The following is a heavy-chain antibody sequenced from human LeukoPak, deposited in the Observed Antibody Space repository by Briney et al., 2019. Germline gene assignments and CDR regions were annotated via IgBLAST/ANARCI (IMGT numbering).Heavy chain of an antibody. V-gene: IGHV1-2*02. CDR1: GYXFTGYH. Sequence: ASVKVSCKASGYXFTGYHIHWVRQAPGQGLGWMGWINPNSGVTNYAQKFQGRVTMTRDTSTSTVYMELSSLRSEDTAVYYCAMYYYTSGSYTTNYWGQGTLVTVSS. D-gene: IGHD3-10*01. J-gene: IGHJ4*02. CDR2: INPNSGVT. CDR3: AMYYYTSGSYTTNY.